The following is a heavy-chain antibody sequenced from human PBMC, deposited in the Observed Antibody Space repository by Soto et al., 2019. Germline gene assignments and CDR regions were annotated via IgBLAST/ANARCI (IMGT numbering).Heavy chain of an antibody. CDR2: ISAHNGNT. CDR1: GYTFTSYG. Sequence: QFHLVQSGAEVKKPGASVKVSCKGSGYTFTSYGITGVRQAPGQGLEGMGWISAHNGNTDYAQKLQGRVTVTRDTSTSTAYMELRSLSSADTAVYYCARGRYGDYWGQGALVTVSS. V-gene: IGHV1-18*01. D-gene: IGHD1-1*01. J-gene: IGHJ4*02. CDR3: ARGRYGDY.